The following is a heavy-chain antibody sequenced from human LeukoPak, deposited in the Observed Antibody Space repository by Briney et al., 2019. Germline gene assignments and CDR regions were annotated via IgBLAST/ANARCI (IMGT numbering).Heavy chain of an antibody. CDR3: AKEGYCSGGSCYGLDY. CDR1: GITFSSYG. Sequence: GGSLRLSCAASGITFSSYGMHWVRQAPGKGLEWVAVISYDGSNKYYADSVKGRFTISRDNSKNTLYLQMNSLRAEDTAVYYCAKEGYCSGGSCYGLDYWGQGTLVTVSS. D-gene: IGHD2-15*01. V-gene: IGHV3-30*18. J-gene: IGHJ4*02. CDR2: ISYDGSNK.